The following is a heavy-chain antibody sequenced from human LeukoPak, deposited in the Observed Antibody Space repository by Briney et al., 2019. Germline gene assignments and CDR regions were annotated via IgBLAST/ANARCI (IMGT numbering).Heavy chain of an antibody. D-gene: IGHD6-13*01. CDR2: ISAYNGNT. CDR3: ARVSQQLVLDGAFDI. CDR1: GYTFTSYG. V-gene: IGHV1-18*01. J-gene: IGHJ3*02. Sequence: ASVKVSCKASGYTFTSYGISWVRQAPGQGLEWMGWISAYNGNTNYAQKLQGRVTMTTDTSTSTAYMELRSLRSDDTAVYYCARVSQQLVLDGAFDIWGRGTMVTVSS.